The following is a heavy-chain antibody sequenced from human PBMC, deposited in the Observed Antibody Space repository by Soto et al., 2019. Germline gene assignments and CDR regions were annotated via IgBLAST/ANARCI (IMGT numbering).Heavy chain of an antibody. V-gene: IGHV3-7*01. Sequence: EVQLVESGGGLVQPGGSLRLSCAASGFTFSSYWMSWVRQAPGKGLEWVANIKQAGSEKYYEDSVKGRFTISRDNAKNSLYLQMNSLRAEDTAVYYCARELYDFPFDYWGQGTLVTVSS. J-gene: IGHJ4*02. CDR2: IKQAGSEK. CDR1: GFTFSSYW. D-gene: IGHD3-3*01. CDR3: ARELYDFPFDY.